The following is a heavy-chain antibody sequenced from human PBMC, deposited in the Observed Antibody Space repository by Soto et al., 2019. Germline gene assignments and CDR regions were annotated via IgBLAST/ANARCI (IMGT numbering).Heavy chain of an antibody. J-gene: IGHJ4*02. V-gene: IGHV4-59*01. Sequence: SETLSLTCTVSGGSIRSYYWSWIRQPPGRGLEWIGYIYYDGRTDYNPSLKSRVTMSIDTSKNQFYLKVTSVTAADTAVYYCARFFEYWGQGMLVTV. CDR3: ARFFEY. CDR1: GGSIRSYY. CDR2: IYYDGRT.